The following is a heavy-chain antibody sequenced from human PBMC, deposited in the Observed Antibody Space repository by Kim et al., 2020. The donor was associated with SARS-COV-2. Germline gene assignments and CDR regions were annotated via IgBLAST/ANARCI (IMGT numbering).Heavy chain of an antibody. CDR3: ARVSLSYSNYRDY. Sequence: SSPALRSRGTMSVDTTKNQFSRRLSSVTAADTAVYYCARVSLSYSNYRDYWGQGTLVTVSS. J-gene: IGHJ4*02. D-gene: IGHD4-4*01. V-gene: IGHV4-31*02.